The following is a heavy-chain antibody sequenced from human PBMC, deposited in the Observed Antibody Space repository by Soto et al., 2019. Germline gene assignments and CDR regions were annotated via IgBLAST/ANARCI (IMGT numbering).Heavy chain of an antibody. D-gene: IGHD2-2*01. Sequence: GGSLRLSCAASGFTFSSYAMSWVPPAPGKGLEWVSAISGSGGSTYYADSVKGRFTISRDNSKNTLYLQMNSLRAEDTAVYYCAKEQRVVPAALYYYYMDVSGKGTTVTVSS. CDR3: AKEQRVVPAALYYYYMDV. CDR1: GFTFSSYA. V-gene: IGHV3-23*01. J-gene: IGHJ6*03. CDR2: ISGSGGST.